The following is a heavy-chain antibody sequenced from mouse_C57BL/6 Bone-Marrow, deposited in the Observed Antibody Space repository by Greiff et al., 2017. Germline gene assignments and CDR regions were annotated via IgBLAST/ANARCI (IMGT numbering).Heavy chain of an antibody. CDR3: AREKGTGRGPYYAMDY. Sequence: EVQLVESGGGLVKPGGSLKLSCAASGFTFSSYAMSWVRQTPEKRLEWVATISDGGSYTYYPDNVKGRFTISRDNAKNNLYLQMSHLKSEDTAMYYCAREKGTGRGPYYAMDYWGQGTSVTVSS. CDR1: GFTFSSYA. D-gene: IGHD4-1*01. CDR2: ISDGGSYT. V-gene: IGHV5-4*01. J-gene: IGHJ4*01.